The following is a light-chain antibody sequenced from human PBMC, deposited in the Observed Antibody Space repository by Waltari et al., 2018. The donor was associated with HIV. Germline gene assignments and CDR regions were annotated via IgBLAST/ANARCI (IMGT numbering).Light chain of an antibody. J-gene: IGKJ2*01. CDR3: VQRSVWPLFT. CDR2: EAS. CDR1: QPVSSS. Sequence: VLTQSPATLSWSPGERPKRSCRASQPVSSSLAWYQQRPGQAPRLLIYEASIRAAGIPARFRGSGSGTALSLTITGLEPEDSAVYYCVQRSVWPLFTFDEGTTVEIK. V-gene: IGKV3-11*01.